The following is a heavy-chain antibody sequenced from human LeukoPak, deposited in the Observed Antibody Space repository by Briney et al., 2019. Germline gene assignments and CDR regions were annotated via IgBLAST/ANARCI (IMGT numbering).Heavy chain of an antibody. D-gene: IGHD3-16*01. V-gene: IGHV3-30*02. CDR3: AKDRPLKGGFDP. Sequence: GGSLRLSCEVSGFSLTTYGMPWVRQAPGKGLEWVAFIRSNGINTYYGDSVKGRFTISRDISKSTLYLQMNSLTTDDTALYFCAKDRPLKGGFDPWGQGSLVIVSS. CDR2: IRSNGINT. CDR1: GFSLTTYG. J-gene: IGHJ5*02.